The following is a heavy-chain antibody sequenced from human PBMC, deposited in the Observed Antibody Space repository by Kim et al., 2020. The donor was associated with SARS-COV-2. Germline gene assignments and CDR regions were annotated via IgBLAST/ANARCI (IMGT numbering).Heavy chain of an antibody. J-gene: IGHJ3*02. CDR1: GFLLSRFG. D-gene: IGHD6-19*01. Sequence: GGSLRLSCVASGFLLSRFGIHWVRQAPGKGLEWVTTISYDGSVQYYGDSVKSRFTISRDNSKNKVFLQMSNLRDEDTAVYYCVSGAVAGNDAFDIWGQGTMVIVSS. CDR3: VSGAVAGNDAFDI. V-gene: IGHV3-30*03. CDR2: ISYDGSVQ.